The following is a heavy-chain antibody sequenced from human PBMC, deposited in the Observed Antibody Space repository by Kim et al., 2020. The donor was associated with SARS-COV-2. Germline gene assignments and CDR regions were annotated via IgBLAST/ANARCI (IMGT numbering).Heavy chain of an antibody. V-gene: IGHV3-30*18. CDR3: AKDLGSSSWNWFDP. CDR1: GFTFSSYG. J-gene: IGHJ5*02. CDR2: ISYDGSNK. D-gene: IGHD6-13*01. Sequence: GGSLRLSCAASGFTFSSYGMHWVRQAPGKGLEWVAVISYDGSNKYYADSVKGRFTISRDNSKNTLYLQMNSLRAEDTAVYYCAKDLGSSSWNWFDPWGQGTLVTVSS.